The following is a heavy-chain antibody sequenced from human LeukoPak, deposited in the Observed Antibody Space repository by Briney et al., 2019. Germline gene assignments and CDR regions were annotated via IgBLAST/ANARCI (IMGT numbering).Heavy chain of an antibody. V-gene: IGHV1-8*03. J-gene: IGHJ3*01. CDR1: GYIFTNYD. CDR2: MNPNSGNT. CDR3: ASAHCSGSSCFWGAFEF. Sequence: ASVNVSCKASGYIFTNYDINWLRQATGQGPEWVGWMNPNSGNTGFAQKFQGRVALTRDTSITTAYMELSNLKSDDTAVYYCASAHCSGSSCFWGAFEFWGQGTLVTVSS. D-gene: IGHD2-2*01.